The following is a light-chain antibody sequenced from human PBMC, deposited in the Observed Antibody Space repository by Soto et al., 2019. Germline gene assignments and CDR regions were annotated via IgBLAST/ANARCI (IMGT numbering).Light chain of an antibody. CDR2: GIS. Sequence: EIVMTQSPATLSVSPGETATLSCRASQSLTSYLAWYQQKPDQAPRLLIYGISTRATDIPARFSGSGSGTEFTLTISSLQSEDFAVYYCQQRSNWPPEFTFGPGTKVDIK. V-gene: IGKV3-15*01. J-gene: IGKJ3*01. CDR1: QSLTSY. CDR3: QQRSNWPPEFT.